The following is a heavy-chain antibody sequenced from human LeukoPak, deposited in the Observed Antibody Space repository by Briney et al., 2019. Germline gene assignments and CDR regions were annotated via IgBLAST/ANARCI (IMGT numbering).Heavy chain of an antibody. CDR3: ARVEVAVAGQGNWFDP. Sequence: ASVKVSCKASGYTFTGYYMHWVRQATGQGLEWMGWINPNSGGTNYAQKFQGRVTMTRETSISTAYMELSRLRSDDTAVYYCARVEVAVAGQGNWFDPWGQGTLVTVSS. V-gene: IGHV1-2*02. CDR1: GYTFTGYY. D-gene: IGHD6-19*01. J-gene: IGHJ5*02. CDR2: INPNSGGT.